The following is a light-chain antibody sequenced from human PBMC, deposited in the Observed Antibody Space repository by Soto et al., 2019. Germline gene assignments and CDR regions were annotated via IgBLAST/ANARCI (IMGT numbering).Light chain of an antibody. Sequence: QAVVTQPPSASGAPGQRVTISCSGSSSNIGSNYVSWYQQHPGKAPKLMIYDVSKRPSGVPDRFSGSKSGNTASLTISGLQAEDEADYYCCSYAGSVVFGGGTKVTVL. V-gene: IGLV2-11*01. CDR2: DVS. CDR1: SSNIGSNY. J-gene: IGLJ2*01. CDR3: CSYAGSVV.